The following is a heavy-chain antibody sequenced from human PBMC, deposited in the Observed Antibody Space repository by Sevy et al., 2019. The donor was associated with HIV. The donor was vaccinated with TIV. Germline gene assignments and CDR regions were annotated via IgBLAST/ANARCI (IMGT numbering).Heavy chain of an antibody. CDR2: ISGSGGST. D-gene: IGHD5-12*01. Sequence: GGSLRLSCAASGFTFSSYAMSWVRQAPGKGLEWVSAISGSGGSTYDADSVKGRFTISRDNSKNTLYLQMNSLRAEDTAVYYCANGYNYYYYGMDVWGQGTTVTVSS. V-gene: IGHV3-23*01. CDR3: ANGYNYYYYGMDV. J-gene: IGHJ6*02. CDR1: GFTFSSYA.